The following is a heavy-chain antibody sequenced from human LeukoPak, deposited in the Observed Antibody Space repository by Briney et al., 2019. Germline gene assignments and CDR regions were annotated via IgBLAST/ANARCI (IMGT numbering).Heavy chain of an antibody. CDR3: XXXXLDTNWSFDY. D-gene: IGHD1-1*01. J-gene: IGHJ4*02. CDR1: GFSVTTYGVG. Sequence: SGPTLVNPTQTLTLTCALSGFSVTTYGVGVGWIRQPPGKALEWVALTYWNDEKRYSPSLKNRLAITKDTSKNQVVLTMTHVDPXXXXXXXXXXXXLDTNWSFDYWGQGILVTVSS. V-gene: IGHV2-5*01. CDR2: TYWNDEK.